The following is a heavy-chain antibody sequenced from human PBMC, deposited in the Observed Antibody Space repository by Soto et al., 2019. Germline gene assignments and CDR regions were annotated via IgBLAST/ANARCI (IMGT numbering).Heavy chain of an antibody. Sequence: QVQLQESGPGLVKPSQTLSLTCTVSVASISSGGYYWSWIRQHRGEGLEWIGYIYYSGSTSYNPSLKSRVTISVDTSKNQFSLKLSSVTDADTAVYYCARESKYDTSGYPPWFAPWGQGTLVTVSS. CDR2: IYYSGST. CDR3: ARESKYDTSGYPPWFAP. D-gene: IGHD3-22*01. V-gene: IGHV4-31*03. J-gene: IGHJ5*02. CDR1: VASISSGGYY.